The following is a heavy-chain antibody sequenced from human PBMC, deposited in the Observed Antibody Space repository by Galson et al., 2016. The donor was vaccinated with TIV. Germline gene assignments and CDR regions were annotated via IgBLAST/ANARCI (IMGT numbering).Heavy chain of an antibody. Sequence: SVKVSCKASGGTFSSYVFNWVRLAPGQGLEWMGGTIPLFRTKNYAQKFQGRVTITADKSTNTAYMELNSLKYGDTAVYYCATDRNTAFDTYHYYYGMDVWGQGTTVIVSS. CDR2: TIPLFRTK. D-gene: IGHD5-18*01. V-gene: IGHV1-69*06. CDR3: ATDRNTAFDTYHYYYGMDV. CDR1: GGTFSSYV. J-gene: IGHJ6*02.